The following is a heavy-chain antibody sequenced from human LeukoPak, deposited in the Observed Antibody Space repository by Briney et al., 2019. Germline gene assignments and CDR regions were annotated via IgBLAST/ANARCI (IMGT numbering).Heavy chain of an antibody. D-gene: IGHD3-16*02. Sequence: SETLSLTCTVSGGSISSYYWSWIRQPPGKGPEWIGYIYYSGSTNYNPSLKSRVTISVDTSKNQFSLKLSSVTAADTAVYYCARLRSQTYYFDYWGQGTLVTVSS. CDR2: IYYSGST. CDR3: ARLRSQTYYFDY. V-gene: IGHV4-59*08. J-gene: IGHJ4*02. CDR1: GGSISSYY.